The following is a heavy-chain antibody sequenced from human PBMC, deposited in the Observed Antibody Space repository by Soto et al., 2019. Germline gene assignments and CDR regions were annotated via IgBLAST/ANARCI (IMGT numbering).Heavy chain of an antibody. CDR2: INAANGDT. CDR1: GYTFTSYG. J-gene: IGHJ4*02. CDR3: ASRVT. D-gene: IGHD5-18*01. Sequence: QVQLVQSGTEVKKPGASVKVSCKASGYTFTSYGIHWVRQAPGQRLEWMGWINAANGDTKYSPKFQGRVTITRDTSASTAYMELSSLRSEDTAVYYCASRVTWGQGTLVTVSS. V-gene: IGHV1-3*01.